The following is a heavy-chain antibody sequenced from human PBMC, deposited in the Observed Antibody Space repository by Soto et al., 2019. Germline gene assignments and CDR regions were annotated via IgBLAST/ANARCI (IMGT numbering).Heavy chain of an antibody. CDR1: GYTFTSYA. J-gene: IGHJ6*02. CDR3: ARVLSYGGDYYYGMDV. Sequence: QVQLVQSGAEVKKPGASVKVSCKASGYTFTSYAMHWVRQAPGQRLEWMGWINAGNGNTKYSQKFQGRVTITRDTSASTGYMELSSLRSEDTAGYYCARVLSYGGDYYYGMDVWGQGTTVTVSS. D-gene: IGHD2-8*01. V-gene: IGHV1-3*01. CDR2: INAGNGNT.